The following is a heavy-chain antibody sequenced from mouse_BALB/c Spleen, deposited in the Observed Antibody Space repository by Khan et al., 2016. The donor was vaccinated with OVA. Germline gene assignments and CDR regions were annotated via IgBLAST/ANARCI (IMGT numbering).Heavy chain of an antibody. J-gene: IGHJ3*01. CDR3: AREWAAWFPY. Sequence: QVQLQQSGAQLARPGASVKLSCKASGYTFTDYYINWMRQRTGQGLEWIGEIYPGSDNTYYNENFKGRATLTVDKSANTAYMEFNNLTSEDSAVYFCAREWAAWFPYWGQGTLVTVSA. CDR2: IYPGSDNT. CDR1: GYTFTDYY. V-gene: IGHV1-77*01.